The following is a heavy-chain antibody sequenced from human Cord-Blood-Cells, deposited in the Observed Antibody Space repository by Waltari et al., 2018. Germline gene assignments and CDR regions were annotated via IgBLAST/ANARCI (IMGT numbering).Heavy chain of an antibody. CDR3: ARAIAAAGDAFDI. Sequence: EVQLVESGGGLVQPGGSLRLSCAASGFTFSSYWMSWVRQAPGKGLEWVANIKQDGSEKYYVDSVKGRFTISRDNAKNSLYLQMNSLRAEDTAVYYCARAIAAAGDAFDIWGQGTMVTVSS. J-gene: IGHJ3*02. D-gene: IGHD6-13*01. V-gene: IGHV3-7*05. CDR1: GFTFSSYW. CDR2: IKQDGSEK.